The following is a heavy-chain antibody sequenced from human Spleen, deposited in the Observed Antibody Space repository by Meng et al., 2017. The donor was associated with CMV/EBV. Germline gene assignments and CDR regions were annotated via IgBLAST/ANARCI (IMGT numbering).Heavy chain of an antibody. J-gene: IGHJ4*02. CDR1: GYTFTSYY. D-gene: IGHD2-2*01. CDR3: ARERHIVVVPAANNFDY. Sequence: ASVKVSCKASGYTFTSYYMHWVRQAPGQGLEWMGIINPSGGSTSYAQKFQGRVTMTRDTSTSTVYMELSSLRSEDTAVYYCARERHIVVVPAANNFDYWGQGTLVTVSS. V-gene: IGHV1-46*01. CDR2: INPSGGST.